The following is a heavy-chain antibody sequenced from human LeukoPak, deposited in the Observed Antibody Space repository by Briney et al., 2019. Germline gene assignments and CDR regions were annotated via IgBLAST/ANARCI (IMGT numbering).Heavy chain of an antibody. D-gene: IGHD2-21*02. J-gene: IGHJ4*02. CDR3: ATPSTYCGGDCYSSPLAY. V-gene: IGHV1-69*04. CDR1: GGTFNNYA. CDR2: IVPILGIA. Sequence: ASVKVSCKASGGTFNNYAISWVRQAPGQGLEWMGRIVPILGIANYAQEFQGRLIITADKATSSAYMELSSLRSEDTAVYYCATPSTYCGGDCYSSPLAYWGQGTLVTVSS.